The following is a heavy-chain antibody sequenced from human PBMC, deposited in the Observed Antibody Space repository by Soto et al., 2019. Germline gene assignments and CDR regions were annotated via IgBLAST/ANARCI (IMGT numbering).Heavy chain of an antibody. J-gene: IGHJ4*02. CDR1: GGSISSYY. CDR3: ARAPKVSGSSQTRPDF. Sequence: PSETLCLTYTVSGGSISSYYWSWIRQPPGKGLEWIGYIYYSESTNYSPSLKSRVSISIDTSKKQFSLNLASVSAADTAVYYCARAPKVSGSSQTRPDFWGQGTLVTVSS. D-gene: IGHD6-6*01. CDR2: IYYSEST. V-gene: IGHV4-59*12.